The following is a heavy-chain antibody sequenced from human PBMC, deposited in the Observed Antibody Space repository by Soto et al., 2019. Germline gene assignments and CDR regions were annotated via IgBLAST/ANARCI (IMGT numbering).Heavy chain of an antibody. CDR2: INPSGGST. Sequence: ASVKVSCKASGYTFTSYYMHWVQQAPGQGLEWMGIINPSGGSTSYAQKFQGRDTMTRDTSTSTVYMELSSLRSEDTALYYRAGSTCSTTCYALDYWGQGTPVPVSS. V-gene: IGHV1-46*01. CDR3: AGSTCSTTCYALDY. CDR1: GYTFTSYY. D-gene: IGHD2-2*01. J-gene: IGHJ4*02.